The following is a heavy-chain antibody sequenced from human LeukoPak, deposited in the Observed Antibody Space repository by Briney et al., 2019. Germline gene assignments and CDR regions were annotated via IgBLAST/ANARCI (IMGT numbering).Heavy chain of an antibody. V-gene: IGHV3-7*01. J-gene: IGHJ4*02. D-gene: IGHD2-2*02. Sequence: GGSLRLSCAASGFTFSSYWMSWVRQAPGKGLEWVANIKQDGSEKYYVDSVKGRFTISRDNAKNSLYLQMNSLRAEDTAVYYCARLNFYCSSTSCYTEFDYWGQGTLVTVSS. CDR2: IKQDGSEK. CDR3: ARLNFYCSSTSCYTEFDY. CDR1: GFTFSSYW.